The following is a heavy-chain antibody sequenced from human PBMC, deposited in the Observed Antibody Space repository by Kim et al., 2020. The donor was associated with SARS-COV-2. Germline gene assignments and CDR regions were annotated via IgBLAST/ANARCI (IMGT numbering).Heavy chain of an antibody. CDR1: GGSFSGYY. Sequence: SETLSLTCAVYGGSFSGYYWSWIRQPPGKGLEWIGEINHSGSTNYNPSLKSRVTISVDTYKNQFSLKLSSVTAADTAVYYCAASYCSSTSCQIPFDYWGQGTLVTVSS. D-gene: IGHD2-2*01. J-gene: IGHJ4*02. CDR2: INHSGST. CDR3: AASYCSSTSCQIPFDY. V-gene: IGHV4-34*01.